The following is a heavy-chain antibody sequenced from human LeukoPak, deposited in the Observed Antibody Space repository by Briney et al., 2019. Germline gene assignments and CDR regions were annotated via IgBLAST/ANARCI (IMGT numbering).Heavy chain of an antibody. V-gene: IGHV3-30-3*01. Sequence: GGSLRRSCAASGFTFSSYAMHWVRQAPGKGLEWVAVISYDGSNKYYADSVKGRFTISRDNSKNTLYLQMNSLRAEDTAVYYCAREDDSSGYHTLPDAFDIWGQGTMVTVSS. CDR2: ISYDGSNK. CDR3: AREDDSSGYHTLPDAFDI. D-gene: IGHD3-22*01. CDR1: GFTFSSYA. J-gene: IGHJ3*02.